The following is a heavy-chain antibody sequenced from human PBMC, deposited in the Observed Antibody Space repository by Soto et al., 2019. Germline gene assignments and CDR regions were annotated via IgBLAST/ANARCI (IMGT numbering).Heavy chain of an antibody. CDR2: ITSSGDSI. J-gene: IGHJ4*02. Sequence: EVQLLESGGGLVHPGGSLRLACAASGFRFGEHSMNWVRQAPGKGLEWLSYITSSGDSIYYADSVKGRFTVSRDNAKISLFLHMNSLRDDDTAVYYCARLPKGSMVTSWVQGTLVTVSS. CDR1: GFRFGEHS. CDR3: ARLPKGSMVTS. D-gene: IGHD2-21*02. V-gene: IGHV3-48*02.